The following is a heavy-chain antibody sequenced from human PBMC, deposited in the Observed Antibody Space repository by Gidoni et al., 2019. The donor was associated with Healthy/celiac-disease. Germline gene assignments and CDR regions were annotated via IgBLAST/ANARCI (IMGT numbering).Heavy chain of an antibody. CDR3: ARVGAPITMIVVKMRAGHFDY. CDR1: GGSFSGYY. Sequence: QVQLQQWGAGLLKPSETLSLTCAVYGGSFSGYYWIWIRQPPGKGLERIGEINHSGSTNYNPSLKSRVTISVDTSKNQFSLKLSSVTAADTAVYYCARVGAPITMIVVKMRAGHFDYWGQGTLVTVSS. CDR2: INHSGST. D-gene: IGHD3-22*01. J-gene: IGHJ4*02. V-gene: IGHV4-34*01.